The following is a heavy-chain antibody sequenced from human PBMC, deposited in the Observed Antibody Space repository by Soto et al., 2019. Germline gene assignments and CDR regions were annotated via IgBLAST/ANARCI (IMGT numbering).Heavy chain of an antibody. CDR2: FDPEDGET. D-gene: IGHD5-12*01. J-gene: IGHJ4*02. CDR3: VGDGYNSGSFDY. V-gene: IGHV1-24*01. Sequence: GASVKVSCKVSGYTLTELSMHWVRQAPGKGLEWMGGFDPEDGETIYAQKFQGRVTMTEDTSTDTAYMELSSLRSEDTAVYYCVGDGYNSGSFDYWGQGTLVTVSS. CDR1: GYTLTELS.